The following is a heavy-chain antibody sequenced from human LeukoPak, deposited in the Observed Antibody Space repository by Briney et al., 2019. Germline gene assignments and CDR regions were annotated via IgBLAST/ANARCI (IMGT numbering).Heavy chain of an antibody. CDR2: IYYSGST. J-gene: IGHJ4*02. Sequence: SETLSLTCTVSGGSISSSSYYWGWIRQPPGKGLEWIGSIYYSGSTYYNPSLKSRVTISVDTSKNQFSLKLSSVTAADTAVYYCARESDYVWGSYRPPSEMEYWGQGTLVTVSS. D-gene: IGHD3-16*02. V-gene: IGHV4-39*02. CDR3: ARESDYVWGSYRPPSEMEY. CDR1: GGSISSSSYY.